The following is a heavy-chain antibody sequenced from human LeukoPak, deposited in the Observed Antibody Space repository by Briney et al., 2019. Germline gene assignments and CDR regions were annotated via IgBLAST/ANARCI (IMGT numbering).Heavy chain of an antibody. CDR3: ARQDASGSWNY. Sequence: SETLSLTCTVSGGSISSSSYYWGWIRQPPGEGLEWIRSIYYSGSTYYNPSLKSRVTISVDTSKNQFSLKLSAVTAADTAVFYCARQDASGSWNYWGQGTLVTVSS. CDR1: GGSISSSSYY. CDR2: IYYSGST. J-gene: IGHJ4*02. V-gene: IGHV4-39*01. D-gene: IGHD3-10*01.